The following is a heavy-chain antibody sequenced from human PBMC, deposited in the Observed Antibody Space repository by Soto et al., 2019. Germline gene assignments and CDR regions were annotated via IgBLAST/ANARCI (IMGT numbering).Heavy chain of an antibody. D-gene: IGHD6-13*01. CDR1: GGSISSGYYH. Sequence: SETLSLTCTVSGGSISSGYYHWSWVRQLPGKGLEWIGYIRVSGYTQYNPSLQSRLTISVAASNNQFSLRLTSVTAADTAVYYCATYAEAAGGRGSWGQGTRVTV. CDR3: ATYAEAAGGRGS. V-gene: IGHV4-31*03. J-gene: IGHJ4*02. CDR2: IRVSGYT.